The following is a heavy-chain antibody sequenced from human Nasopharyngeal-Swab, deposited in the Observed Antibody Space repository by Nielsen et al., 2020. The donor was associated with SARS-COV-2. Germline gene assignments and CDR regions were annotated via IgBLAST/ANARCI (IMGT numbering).Heavy chain of an antibody. CDR2: ICYDGSNK. CDR3: ARDTMSGIVVVVAAGYFDY. CDR1: GFTFSSYA. J-gene: IGHJ4*02. Sequence: GEFLKISCAASGFTFSSYAMHWVRQAPGKGLEWVAVICYDGSNKYYADSVKGRFTISRDNSKNTLYLQMNSLRAEDTAVYYCARDTMSGIVVVVAAGYFDYWGQGTLVTVSS. D-gene: IGHD2-15*01. V-gene: IGHV3-30-3*01.